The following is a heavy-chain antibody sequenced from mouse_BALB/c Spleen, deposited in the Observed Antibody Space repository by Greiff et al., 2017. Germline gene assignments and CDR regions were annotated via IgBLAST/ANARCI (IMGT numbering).Heavy chain of an antibody. Sequence: DVKLVESGGGLVQPGGSRKLSCAASGFTFSSFGMHWVRQAPEKGLEWVAYISSGSSTIYYADTVKGRFTIARDNPKNTLFLQMTGLRAEDTAMYYCARKFPMDYWGQGTSVNVSS. J-gene: IGHJ4*01. CDR3: ARKFPMDY. V-gene: IGHV5-17*02. CDR1: GFTFSSFG. CDR2: ISSGSSTI.